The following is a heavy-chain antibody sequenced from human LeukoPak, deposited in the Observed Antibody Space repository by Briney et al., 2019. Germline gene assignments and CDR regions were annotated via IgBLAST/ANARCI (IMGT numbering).Heavy chain of an antibody. D-gene: IGHD6-19*01. J-gene: IGHJ2*01. CDR2: IYYSGST. Sequence: SETLSLTCTVSGGSISSYYWSWLRQPPGKGLEWIGYIYYSGSTNYNPSLKSRVTISVDTSKNQFSLKLSSVTAADTAVYYCARRGIALTGSWNWYFDLWGRGTLVTVSS. CDR1: GGSISSYY. CDR3: ARRGIALTGSWNWYFDL. V-gene: IGHV4-59*08.